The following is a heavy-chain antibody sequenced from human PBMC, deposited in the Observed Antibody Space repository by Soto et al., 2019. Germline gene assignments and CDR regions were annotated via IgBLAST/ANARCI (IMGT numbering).Heavy chain of an antibody. Sequence: QVQLVQSGAEVKRPGSSVKVSCKASGDMFRNSAFTWVRQAPGQGLAWMGVIIPLFRKTDVAQKFQGRVNFTADESTSSLYMEVSSLTSEDTAVYYCASARLSNGDPNIYFFYGLDVWGLGTTITVSS. CDR2: IIPLFRKT. V-gene: IGHV1-69*01. D-gene: IGHD6-6*01. CDR1: GDMFRNSA. J-gene: IGHJ6*02. CDR3: ASARLSNGDPNIYFFYGLDV.